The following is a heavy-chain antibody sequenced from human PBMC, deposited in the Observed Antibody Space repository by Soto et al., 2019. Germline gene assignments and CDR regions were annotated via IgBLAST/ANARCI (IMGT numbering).Heavy chain of an antibody. CDR1: GGSISSSSYY. V-gene: IGHV4-39*01. CDR2: IFYSGST. Sequence: PSETLSLTCTVSGGSISSSSYYWGWIRQPPGKGLEWIGSIFYSGSTYYNPSLKSRVTISVDTSKNQFSLKLSSVTAADTAVYYCARQLGGYYGSGSPLSLWSQGTMVTVSS. D-gene: IGHD3-10*01. CDR3: ARQLGGYYGSGSPLSL. J-gene: IGHJ3*01.